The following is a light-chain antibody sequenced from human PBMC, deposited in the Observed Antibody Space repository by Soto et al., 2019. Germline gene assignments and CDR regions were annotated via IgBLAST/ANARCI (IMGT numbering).Light chain of an antibody. J-gene: IGLJ1*01. Sequence: QSVLTQPPPVSGTPGQSITISCTGTSSDIGSYDLVSWYQQHPGKAPKVMIFEVSQRPSGVSNRFSGSKSGNTASLTISGLQAEDEADYYCCSYAGSPTFYVFGTGTKVTVL. CDR1: SSDIGSYDL. CDR3: CSYAGSPTFYV. V-gene: IGLV2-23*02. CDR2: EVS.